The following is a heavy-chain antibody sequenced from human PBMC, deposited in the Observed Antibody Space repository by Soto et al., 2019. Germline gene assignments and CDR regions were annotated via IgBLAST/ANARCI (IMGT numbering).Heavy chain of an antibody. V-gene: IGHV1-2*04. CDR1: GYSFTDYK. CDR2: VDPNGGGS. D-gene: IGHD4-17*01. Sequence: ASVKVSCKTSGYSFTDYKLHWVRQAPGQGLEWMGWVDPNGGGSNSAQKFQGSVTMAWDTSITTAYLDLTRLTTNDTATYFCATWVDYGDFEGFDFWGQGTLVTVS. CDR3: ATWVDYGDFEGFDF. J-gene: IGHJ4*02.